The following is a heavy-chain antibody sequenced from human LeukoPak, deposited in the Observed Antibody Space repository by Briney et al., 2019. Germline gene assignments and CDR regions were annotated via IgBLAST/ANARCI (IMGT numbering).Heavy chain of an antibody. V-gene: IGHV1-18*01. J-gene: IGHJ5*02. D-gene: IGHD6-6*01. CDR1: GYSFINYG. CDR2: TSGDNVNT. CDR3: VRDWEWKAARNLFDP. Sequence: ASVKVSCKASGYSFINYGIRWVRQARGQGLEWMGWTSGDNVNTYYAQKFLGRVIMTTETSTTTAYMELRSLRPDDTAVYYCVRDWEWKAARNLFDPWGQGTRVTVSS.